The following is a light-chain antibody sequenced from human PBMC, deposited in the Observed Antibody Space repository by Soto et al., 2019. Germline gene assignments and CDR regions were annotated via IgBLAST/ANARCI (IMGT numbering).Light chain of an antibody. CDR1: QSVGNNF. V-gene: IGKV3-20*01. CDR3: HQYSTSPQT. Sequence: EIVLTQSPDTLSLSPGERATLSCRASQSVGNNFLAWYQQKPGHAPTLLIYDASSRASGLPDRFSGSGSETDFTLTVSRLELEDFAVYFCHQYSTSPQTFGQGTKVDIK. J-gene: IGKJ1*01. CDR2: DAS.